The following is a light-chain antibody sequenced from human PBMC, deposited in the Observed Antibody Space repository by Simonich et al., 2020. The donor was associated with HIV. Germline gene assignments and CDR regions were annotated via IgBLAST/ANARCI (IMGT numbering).Light chain of an antibody. V-gene: IGKV1-33*01. Sequence: DIQMTQSPSSLSASVGDRVTITCQASQDIRSYLNWYQQKPGKGPKLLIYDASNLETGIPSRFSGSGFGTDFTLTISSLQPEDIATYYCQQYDNLPSVTFGGGTKVEIK. J-gene: IGKJ4*01. CDR2: DAS. CDR3: QQYDNLPSVT. CDR1: QDIRSY.